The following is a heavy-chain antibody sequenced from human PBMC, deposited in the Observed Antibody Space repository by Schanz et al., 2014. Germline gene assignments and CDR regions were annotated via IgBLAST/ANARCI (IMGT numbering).Heavy chain of an antibody. CDR3: ARDYAGFDC. Sequence: QVQLVESGGGVVQPGRSLRLSCAASGFTFSSYGMHWVRQVPGKGLEWVAVVCYDGSKKYYADSMKGRFTISRDNAKNSLYLQMNSLRAEDTAVYYCARDYAGFDCWGQGTVVIVSS. J-gene: IGHJ4*01. V-gene: IGHV3-33*01. D-gene: IGHD3-16*01. CDR2: VCYDGSKK. CDR1: GFTFSSYG.